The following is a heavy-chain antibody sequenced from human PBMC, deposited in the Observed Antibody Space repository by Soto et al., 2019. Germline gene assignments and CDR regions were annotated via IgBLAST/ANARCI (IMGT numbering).Heavy chain of an antibody. CDR3: THDCGSAPCYTGY. J-gene: IGHJ4*02. D-gene: IGHD2-15*01. V-gene: IGHV1-18*01. Sequence: QLVQAGAAVKKPGASVKVSCKAAGYTFTSYGIRWVRQAPGQGLEWMGWISANNGKRSYSQTLQDRVTLTTDTSTSTAYMELGRLRSYDTAVYYCTHDCGSAPCYTGYWGQGTQVTVSS. CDR2: ISANNGKR. CDR1: GYTFTSYG.